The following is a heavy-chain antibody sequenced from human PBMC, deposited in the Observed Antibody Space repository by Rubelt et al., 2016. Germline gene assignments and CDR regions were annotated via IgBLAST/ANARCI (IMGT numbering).Heavy chain of an antibody. Sequence: QLQLQESGPGLVKPSETLSLTCTVSGGSISSSSYYWGWIRQPPGKGLEWIGEINHSGSHNYNPSLKSRVTISVDTSNNQFSLKLSSVTAADTAVYYCARRVVAADYWGQGTLVTVSS. CDR3: ARRVVAADY. J-gene: IGHJ4*02. V-gene: IGHV4-39*07. CDR2: INHSGSH. CDR1: GGSISSSSYY. D-gene: IGHD2-15*01.